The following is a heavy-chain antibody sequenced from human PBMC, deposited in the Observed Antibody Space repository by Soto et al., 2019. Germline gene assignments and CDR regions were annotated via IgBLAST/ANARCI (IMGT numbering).Heavy chain of an antibody. J-gene: IGHJ4*02. D-gene: IGHD3-3*01. CDR2: ISSNSGNI. CDR1: GIAFYQYA. CDR3: AKDPRGRCLEWFLASYCDF. V-gene: IGHV3-9*01. Sequence: TWGSLRLPCAASGIAFYQYAMNWLRQAPGKGLEWVAGISSNSGNIAYADSVKGRYTISRENVKSSLYMQMISLRTEDTAFYYCAKDPRGRCLEWFLASYCDFCGQLTLVTVCS.